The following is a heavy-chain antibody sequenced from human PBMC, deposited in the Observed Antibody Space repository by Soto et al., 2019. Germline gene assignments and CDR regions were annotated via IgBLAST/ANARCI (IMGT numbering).Heavy chain of an antibody. J-gene: IGHJ4*02. V-gene: IGHV3-11*01. CDR2: ISGSGNTI. D-gene: IGHD3-16*01. Sequence: GGSLRLSCAASGFTLSDYYMSWIRQAPGKGPEWVSHISGSGNTIDYADSVKGRFTISRDNAKNSLHLQMNSLRDDDTAVFYWARCRYALDYWGQGTRVTVSS. CDR1: GFTLSDYY. CDR3: ARCRYALDY.